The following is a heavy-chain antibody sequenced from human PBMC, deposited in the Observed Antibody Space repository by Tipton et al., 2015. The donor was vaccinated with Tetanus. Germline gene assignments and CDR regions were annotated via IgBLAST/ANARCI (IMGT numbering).Heavy chain of an antibody. CDR3: VGESSSGWFVDY. V-gene: IGHV4-61*01. Sequence: TLSLTCSVSGDSVSSGSYYWTWIRQPPGKGLEWIGYIYRTGSTKYNSSLRDRVTIALDTSKNQFSLKLNSVTAADTAVYYCVGESSSGWFVDYWGQGTVVTVFS. J-gene: IGHJ4*02. CDR2: IYRTGST. D-gene: IGHD6-19*01. CDR1: GDSVSSGSYY.